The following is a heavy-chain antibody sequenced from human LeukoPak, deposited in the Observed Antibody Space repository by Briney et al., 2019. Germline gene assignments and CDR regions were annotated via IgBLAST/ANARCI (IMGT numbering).Heavy chain of an antibody. CDR3: AKGYCSSTSCSLNY. CDR1: GFTFSSYA. V-gene: IGHV3-23*01. CDR2: ISGSGGST. J-gene: IGHJ4*02. Sequence: GGSLRLSCAASGFTFSSYAMSWVRQAPGKGLEWVSAISGSGGSTYYADSVKGRFTISRDNSKNTLYLQMNSLRAEDTAVYYCAKGYCSSTSCSLNYWGQGTLVTVSS. D-gene: IGHD2-2*01.